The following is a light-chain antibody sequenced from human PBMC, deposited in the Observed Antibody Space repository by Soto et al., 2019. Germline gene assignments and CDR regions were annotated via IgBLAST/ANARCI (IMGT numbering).Light chain of an antibody. CDR2: DVT. Sequence: QSVLTQPASVSGSPGQSITISCTGTSSDVGAYDSVAWYQHNPGKAPKLMIYDVTNRPSGVSSRFSGSKSGNTASLSISGLRAEYVADYDYSPYPTTRTPVLATGTKSTGL. CDR1: SSDVGAYDS. V-gene: IGLV2-14*01. CDR3: SPYPTTRTPV. J-gene: IGLJ1*01.